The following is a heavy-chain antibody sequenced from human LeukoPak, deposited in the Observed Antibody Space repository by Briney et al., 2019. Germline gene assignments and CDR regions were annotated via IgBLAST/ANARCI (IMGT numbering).Heavy chain of an antibody. D-gene: IGHD3-3*01. CDR1: GPTFSSYS. Sequence: PGGPLRPSCAASGPTFSSYSMTWVRQPQGRGLEWGSSIFSSSSYIYYADSVKGRLTISRDNAKNSLYLQMSSLRAEDTAVYYCARSQPQSDFWSGYYNYGMDVWGQGTTVTVSS. CDR3: ARSQPQSDFWSGYYNYGMDV. V-gene: IGHV3-21*01. J-gene: IGHJ6*02. CDR2: IFSSSSYI.